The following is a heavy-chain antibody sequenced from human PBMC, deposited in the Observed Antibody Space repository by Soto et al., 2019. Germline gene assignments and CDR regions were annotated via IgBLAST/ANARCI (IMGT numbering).Heavy chain of an antibody. CDR3: ARGRPRYCSSTSCFPDRYYYMDV. J-gene: IGHJ6*03. Sequence: PSETLSLTCAVYGGSFSGYYWSWIRQPPGKGLEWIGEINHSGSTNYNPSLKSRVTISVDTSKNQFSLKLSSVTAADTAVYYCARGRPRYCSSTSCFPDRYYYMDVWGKGTTVTVSS. CDR1: GGSFSGYY. V-gene: IGHV4-34*01. CDR2: INHSGST. D-gene: IGHD2-2*01.